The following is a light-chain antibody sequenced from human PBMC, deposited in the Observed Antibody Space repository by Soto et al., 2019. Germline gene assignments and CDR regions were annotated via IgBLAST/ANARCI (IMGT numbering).Light chain of an antibody. CDR2: DND. J-gene: IGLJ3*02. CDR3: GTWDSSLSAGV. V-gene: IGLV1-51*01. CDR1: SSNIGNNY. Sequence: QSVLTQPPSVSAAPGQKVTISCSGSSSNIGNNYVSWYQQLPGTALKLLIYDNDKRPSGIPDRFSGSKSGTSATLDITGLQTGDEADYYCGTWDSSLSAGVFGGGTKLTVL.